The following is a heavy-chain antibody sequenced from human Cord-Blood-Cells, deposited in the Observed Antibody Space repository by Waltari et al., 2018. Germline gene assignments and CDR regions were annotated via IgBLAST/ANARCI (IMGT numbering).Heavy chain of an antibody. D-gene: IGHD6-19*01. V-gene: IGHV1-8*02. CDR2: MNPNSGNT. Sequence: QVQLVQSGAEVKKPGASVKVSCKASGYTFTSYDINWVRQATGQGLGWMGWMNPNSGNTGYAQKFQGEVTMTRNTSISTAYMELSSLRSEDTAVYYCARGAWQWVHAGFDPWGQGTLVTVSS. CDR1: GYTFTSYD. CDR3: ARGAWQWVHAGFDP. J-gene: IGHJ5*02.